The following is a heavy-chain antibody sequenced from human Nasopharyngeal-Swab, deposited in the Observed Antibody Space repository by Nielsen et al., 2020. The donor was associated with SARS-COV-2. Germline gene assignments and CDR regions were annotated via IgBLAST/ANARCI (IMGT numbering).Heavy chain of an antibody. Sequence: WIAQPPGKGLEWIGYIYYSGSTYYNPSLKSRVTISVDTSKNQFSLKLSSVTAADTAVYYCARAVAVAEFDYWGQGTLVTVSS. J-gene: IGHJ4*02. CDR3: ARAVAVAEFDY. V-gene: IGHV4-31*02. CDR2: IYYSGST. D-gene: IGHD6-19*01.